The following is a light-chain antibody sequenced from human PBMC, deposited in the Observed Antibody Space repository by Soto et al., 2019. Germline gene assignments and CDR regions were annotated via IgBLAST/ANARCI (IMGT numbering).Light chain of an antibody. Sequence: EIVMTQSPHILYVSPGEGATRSCRASQSVGSNLAWYQQKPGQAPMLLIYGASTSATYIPARFSGSGTGTESTLTITIMHYEAYAFYYCQQCDNWPPRWTFGQGTKVEVK. CDR3: QQCDNWPPRWT. CDR2: GAS. CDR1: QSVGSN. V-gene: IGKV3-15*01. J-gene: IGKJ1*01.